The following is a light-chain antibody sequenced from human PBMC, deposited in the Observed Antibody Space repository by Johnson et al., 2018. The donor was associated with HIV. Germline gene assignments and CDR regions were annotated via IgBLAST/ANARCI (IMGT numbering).Light chain of an antibody. Sequence: QPVLTQPPSVSAAPGQKVTISCSGSSSNIGKNYVSWYQQLPGTAPKLLIYESTNRPSGIPDRFSGSKSGTSATLGITGLQPGDEADYYCGTWDSSLSAYVFGTGTKVTVL. CDR1: SSNIGKNY. V-gene: IGLV1-51*02. CDR3: GTWDSSLSAYV. J-gene: IGLJ1*01. CDR2: EST.